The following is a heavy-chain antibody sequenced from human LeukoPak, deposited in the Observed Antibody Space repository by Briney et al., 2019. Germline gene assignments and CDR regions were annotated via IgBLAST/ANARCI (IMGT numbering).Heavy chain of an antibody. CDR2: ISSSSSYI. D-gene: IGHD6-13*01. V-gene: IGHV3-21*01. CDR3: ARVAAAFDAFDI. CDR1: GFTVSSNY. J-gene: IGHJ3*02. Sequence: GGSLRLSCAASGFTVSSNYVNWVRQAPGKGLEWVSSISSSSSYIYYADSVKGRFTISRDNAKNSLYLQMNSLRAEDTAVYYCARVAAAFDAFDIWGQGTMVTVSS.